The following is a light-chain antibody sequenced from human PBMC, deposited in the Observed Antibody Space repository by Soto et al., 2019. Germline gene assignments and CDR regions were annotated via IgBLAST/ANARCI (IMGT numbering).Light chain of an antibody. V-gene: IGLV1-51*01. CDR3: GTWDSSLSAGV. Sequence: QSVLTQPPSVSAAPGQKVTISCSGSSSNIGNNYVSWYQQLPGTAPKHLIYDNNIRPSGIPDRFPGSKSGTSATLGITGPQTGDEADYYCGTWDSSLSAGVFGGGTKLTVL. J-gene: IGLJ3*02. CDR2: DNN. CDR1: SSNIGNNY.